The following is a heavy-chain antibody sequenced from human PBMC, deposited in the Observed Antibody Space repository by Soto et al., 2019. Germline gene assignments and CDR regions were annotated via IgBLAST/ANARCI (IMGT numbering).Heavy chain of an antibody. V-gene: IGHV3-66*01. CDR1: GFTVSSNY. CDR3: ARDNDCSGGSCYAFDY. Sequence: GGSLRLSCAASGFTVSSNYMSWVRQAPGKGLEWVSVIYSGGSTYYADSVKGRFTISRDNSKNTLYLQMNSLRAEDTAVYYCARDNDCSGGSCYAFDYWGQGTLVTVSS. J-gene: IGHJ4*02. D-gene: IGHD2-15*01. CDR2: IYSGGST.